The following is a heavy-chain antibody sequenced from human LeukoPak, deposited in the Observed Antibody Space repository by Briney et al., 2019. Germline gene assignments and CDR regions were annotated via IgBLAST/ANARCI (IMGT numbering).Heavy chain of an antibody. V-gene: IGHV1-2*02. CDR2: INPNSGGT. CDR3: ARDSGLSLPADY. J-gene: IGHJ4*02. CDR1: GYTFTSYG. D-gene: IGHD3-10*01. Sequence: ASVKVSCKASGYTFTSYGISWVRQAPGQGLEWMGWINPNSGGTNYAQKFQGRVTMTRDTSISTAYMELSRLRSDDTAVYYCARDSGLSLPADYWGQGTLVTVSS.